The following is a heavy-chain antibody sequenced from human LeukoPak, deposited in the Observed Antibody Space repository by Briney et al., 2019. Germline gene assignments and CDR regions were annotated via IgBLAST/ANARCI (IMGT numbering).Heavy chain of an antibody. V-gene: IGHV1-2*06. D-gene: IGHD1-26*01. Sequence: ASVKVSCKASGYTFTGYYMHWVRQAPGQGLEWMGRINPNSGGTNYAQKFQGRVTMTRDTSISTAYMELSRLRSDDTAVYCCARISGSYKGNTFDYWGQGTLVTVSS. CDR2: INPNSGGT. J-gene: IGHJ4*02. CDR3: ARISGSYKGNTFDY. CDR1: GYTFTGYY.